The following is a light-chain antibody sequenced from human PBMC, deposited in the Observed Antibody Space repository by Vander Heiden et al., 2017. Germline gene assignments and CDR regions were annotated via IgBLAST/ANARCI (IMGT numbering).Light chain of an antibody. CDR3: QQYDTHPST. CDR2: LAS. V-gene: IGKV1-33*01. J-gene: IGKJ5*01. CDR1: QNISNC. Sequence: DIQMTQSPSPLSASVGDRVTITCQASQNISNCLDWYQQKPGKAPKLLIYLASNLESGVPSRFSGSGSGTEFSFTISSLQPEDIATYYCQQYDTHPSTFGQGTQLEFK.